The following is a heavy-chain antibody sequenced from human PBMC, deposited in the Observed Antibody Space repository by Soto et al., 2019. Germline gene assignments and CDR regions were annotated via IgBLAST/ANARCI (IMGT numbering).Heavy chain of an antibody. CDR1: GFTFGSYW. Sequence: EVQLVESGGGLVQPGGSLRVSCAASGFTFGSYWMNWVRQAPGKGLVWVSRIDSDGSSTTYADSVKGRFTTSRDNAKNAQYLPMGSLRVEVTAVYYCARGGSYGMDVWGQGTTVTVSS. CDR2: IDSDGSST. CDR3: ARGGSYGMDV. J-gene: IGHJ6*02. V-gene: IGHV3-74*01.